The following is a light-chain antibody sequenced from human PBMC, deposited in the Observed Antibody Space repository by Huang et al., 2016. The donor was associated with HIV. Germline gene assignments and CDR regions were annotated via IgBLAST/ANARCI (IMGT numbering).Light chain of an antibody. V-gene: IGKV1-12*01. J-gene: IGKJ4*01. CDR3: QQSDRFPLT. CDR1: QDISTW. Sequence: DIQMTQSPSSVSASVGDKVTITCRASQDISTWLAWYQQKPGKAPKLLIFAASRLHDAVPPRFSGTGSGTSFTLTITNLQPDDFATDYCQQSDRFPLTFGGGTRVDIK. CDR2: AAS.